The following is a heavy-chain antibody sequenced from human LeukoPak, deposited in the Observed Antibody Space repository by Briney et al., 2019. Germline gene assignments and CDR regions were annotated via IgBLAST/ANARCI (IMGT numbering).Heavy chain of an antibody. Sequence: GGSLRLSCAASEFTFSSYSMNWVRQAPGKGLEWVSTLSGDSTYIYYADSVEGRFTISRDNAKNFLYLQMNSLRAEDTAVYFCASEPRPLDHWGQGTLVTVSS. V-gene: IGHV3-21*01. CDR2: LSGDSTYI. CDR3: ASEPRPLDH. J-gene: IGHJ4*02. CDR1: EFTFSSYS.